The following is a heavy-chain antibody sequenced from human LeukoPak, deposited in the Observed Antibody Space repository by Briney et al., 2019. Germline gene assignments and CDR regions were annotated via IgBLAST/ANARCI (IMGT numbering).Heavy chain of an antibody. D-gene: IGHD3-3*01. J-gene: IGHJ6*02. CDR1: GYTFTSYD. CDR3: ARRPHYDFWSGYYPWDYYYYYGMDV. V-gene: IGHV1-8*01. CDR2: MNPNSGNT. Sequence: ASVTVSCKASGYTFTSYDINWVRQATGQGLEWMGWMNPNSGNTGYAQKFQGRVTMTRNTSISTAYMELSSLRSEDTAVYYCARRPHYDFWSGYYPWDYYYYYGMDVWGQGTTVIVSS.